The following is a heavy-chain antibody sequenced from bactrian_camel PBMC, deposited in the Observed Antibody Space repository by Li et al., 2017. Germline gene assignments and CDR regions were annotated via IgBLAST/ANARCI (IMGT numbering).Heavy chain of an antibody. CDR1: GNTYSLNC. V-gene: IGHV3S54*01. CDR3: APDCFAQTTLAPTEYNV. Sequence: HVQLVESGGGSVQPGGSLRLSCAISGNTYSLNCLGWFRQAPGMERGQVAVFRYTFGRTTYYADSVKGRFTISRDDAKNTLYLQMNSLKPEDTAMYYCAPDCFAQTTLAPTEYNVWGQGTQVTVS. J-gene: IGHJ4*01. CDR2: FRYTFGRTT. D-gene: IGHD4*01.